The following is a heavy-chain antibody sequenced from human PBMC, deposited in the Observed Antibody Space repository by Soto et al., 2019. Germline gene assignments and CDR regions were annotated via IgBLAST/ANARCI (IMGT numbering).Heavy chain of an antibody. CDR2: FDPEDGET. J-gene: IGHJ5*02. CDR3: ATAKSSRGWFDP. CDR1: GYTLTELS. V-gene: IGHV1-24*01. Sequence: ASVKVSCKVSGYTLTELSMHWVRQAPGKGLEWMGGFDPEDGETIYAQKFQGRVTMTEDTSTDTAYMELSSLRSEDTAVYYCATAKSSRGWFDPWGQGTLVTVSS. D-gene: IGHD6-6*01.